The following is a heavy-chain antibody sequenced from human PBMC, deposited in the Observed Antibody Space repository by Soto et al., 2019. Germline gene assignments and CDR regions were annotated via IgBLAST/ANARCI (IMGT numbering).Heavy chain of an antibody. V-gene: IGHV4-31*11. D-gene: IGHD4-17*01. CDR3: ARADYGGNSGLDY. Sequence: SETLSLTCAVYGGSFSGYYWSWIRQHPGKGLEWIGYIYYSGSTYYNPSLKSRVTISVDTSKNQFSLKLSSVTAADTAVYYCARADYGGNSGLDYWGQGTLVTVSS. CDR1: GGSFSGYY. CDR2: IYYSGST. J-gene: IGHJ4*02.